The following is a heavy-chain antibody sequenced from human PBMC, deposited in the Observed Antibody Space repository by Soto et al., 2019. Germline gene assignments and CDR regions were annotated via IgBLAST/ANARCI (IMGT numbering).Heavy chain of an antibody. V-gene: IGHV2-5*01. D-gene: IGHD2-15*01. J-gene: IGHJ4*02. CDR1: GFSLSTSGVG. CDR3: AHPYCSGGSCYSSFDY. CDR2: IYWNDDK. Sequence: QITLKESGPTLVKPTQTLTLTCTFSGFSLSTSGVGVGWIRQPPGKALEWLALIYWNDDKRHSPSLKSRLTIPKATSKNQVVLTMTTMDPVDTATYYCAHPYCSGGSCYSSFDYWGQGTLVTVSS.